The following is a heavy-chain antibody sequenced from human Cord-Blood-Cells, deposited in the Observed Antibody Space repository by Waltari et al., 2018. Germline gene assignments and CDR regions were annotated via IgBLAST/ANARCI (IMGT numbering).Heavy chain of an antibody. V-gene: IGHV4-34*01. CDR1: GGSFSGYY. Sequence: QVQLQPWGAGLLKPSETLSLTCAVYGGSFSGYYWRWNRHPPGKGLEWIGEINHSGSTNYNPSLKSRVTISVDTSKNQFSLKLSSVTAADTAVYYCARGCYDFWSGYYTWYFDLWGRGTLVTVSS. D-gene: IGHD3-3*01. CDR3: ARGCYDFWSGYYTWYFDL. J-gene: IGHJ2*01. CDR2: INHSGST.